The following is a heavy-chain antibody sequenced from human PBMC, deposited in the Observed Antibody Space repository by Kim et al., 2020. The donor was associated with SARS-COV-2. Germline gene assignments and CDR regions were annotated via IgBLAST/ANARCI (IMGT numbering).Heavy chain of an antibody. CDR2: IKQDGSEK. V-gene: IGHV3-7*01. CDR3: ARGGRRITMIVVGVMDAFDI. D-gene: IGHD3-22*01. CDR1: GFTFSSYW. Sequence: GGSLRLSCAASGFTFSSYWMSWVRQAPGKGLEWVANIKQDGSEKYYVDSVKGRFTISRDNAKNSLYLQMNSLRAEDTAVYYCARGGRRITMIVVGVMDAFDIWGQGTMVTVSS. J-gene: IGHJ3*02.